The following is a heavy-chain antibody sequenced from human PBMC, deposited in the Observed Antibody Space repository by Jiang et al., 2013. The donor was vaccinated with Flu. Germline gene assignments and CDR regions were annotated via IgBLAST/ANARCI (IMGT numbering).Heavy chain of an antibody. Sequence: GPGLVKPSGTLSLTCAVSGGSTTNYYWSWIRQPAGKGLEWIGRMYNSGSTNYNPSLRSRVTMSLDTSKKQFSLKLRSVTAAGTAVYYCAITYYFDSSDYFSNDAFNMWGQGKMVSVSS. V-gene: IGHV4-4*07. CDR2: MYNSGST. J-gene: IGHJ3*02. CDR1: GGSTTNYY. D-gene: IGHD3-22*01. CDR3: AITYYFDSSDYFSNDAFNM.